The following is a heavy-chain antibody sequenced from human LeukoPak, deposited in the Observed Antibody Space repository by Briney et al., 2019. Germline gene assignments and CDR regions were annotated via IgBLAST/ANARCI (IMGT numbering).Heavy chain of an antibody. D-gene: IGHD3-3*01. CDR1: GGTFSSYA. CDR2: IIPIFGTA. J-gene: IGHJ4*02. Sequence: SVKVSCKASGGTFSSYAISWVRQAPGQGLEWMGGIIPIFGTANYAQKFQGRVTITTDESTSTAYMELSSLRSEDTAVYYCARGDDFWSGYSDYWGQGTLVTVSS. V-gene: IGHV1-69*05. CDR3: ARGDDFWSGYSDY.